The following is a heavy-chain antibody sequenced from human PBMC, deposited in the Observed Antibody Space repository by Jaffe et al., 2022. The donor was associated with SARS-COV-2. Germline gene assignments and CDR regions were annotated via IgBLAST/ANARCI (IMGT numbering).Heavy chain of an antibody. CDR2: IKHDGSEK. CDR1: GFTFSYYW. Sequence: EVQLVESGGGLVHPGGSLRLSCAASGFTFSYYWMSWVRQAPGKGLEWVANIKHDGSEKYHVDSVKGRFTISRDNAKNSLFLQMNSLRAEDTAVYYCARDLAVAGKGGLYGMDVWGQGTTVTISS. V-gene: IGHV3-7*01. D-gene: IGHD6-19*01. J-gene: IGHJ6*02. CDR3: ARDLAVAGKGGLYGMDV.